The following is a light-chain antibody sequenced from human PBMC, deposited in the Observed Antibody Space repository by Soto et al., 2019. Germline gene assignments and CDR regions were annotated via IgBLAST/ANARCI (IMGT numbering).Light chain of an antibody. J-gene: IGKJ1*01. V-gene: IGKV1-27*01. CDR2: ATS. CDR3: QKYDRVPGT. CDR1: QGIGNS. Sequence: DSQMTQSPSSLSASVGDRVTITCRASQGIGNSLAWYQQKPGKVPQLLIYATSTLHSGVPSRFSGSGSGTDFTLTISSLQPADIATYYCQKYDRVPGTFGQGTKVEIK.